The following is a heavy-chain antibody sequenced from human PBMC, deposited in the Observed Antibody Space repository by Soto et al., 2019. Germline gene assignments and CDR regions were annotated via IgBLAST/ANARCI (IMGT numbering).Heavy chain of an antibody. Sequence: ASVKVSCKASGYTFSDYGISWVRQAPGQRLEWIGWINGCNGNTNYSQKFQDRVTITTDTSASTAYMELRSLRSEDTAVYYCARDLGGWPDYWGQGTLVTVSS. V-gene: IGHV1-18*01. D-gene: IGHD6-19*01. J-gene: IGHJ4*02. CDR2: INGCNGNT. CDR1: GYTFSDYG. CDR3: ARDLGGWPDY.